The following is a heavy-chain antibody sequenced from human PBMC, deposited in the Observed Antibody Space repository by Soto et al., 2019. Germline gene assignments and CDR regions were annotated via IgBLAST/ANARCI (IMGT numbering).Heavy chain of an antibody. D-gene: IGHD3-9*01. J-gene: IGHJ3*02. CDR1: GYTFSGYY. CDR2: INPKSGET. CDR3: AREGTGYSAFDI. Sequence: ASVKVSCKASGYTFSGYYIHWVRQAPGQGLEWMGWINPKSGETKYTQKFQGRVTMTRDTSINTAYMDLSRVTSDETAVYYCAREGTGYSAFDIWGQGTMVTVSS. V-gene: IGHV1-2*02.